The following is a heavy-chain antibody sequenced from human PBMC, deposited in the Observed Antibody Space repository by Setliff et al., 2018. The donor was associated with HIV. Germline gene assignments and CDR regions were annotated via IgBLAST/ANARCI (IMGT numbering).Heavy chain of an antibody. Sequence: GGSLRLSCAASGFTFSSYSMNWVRQAPGKGLEWVSRISGSGDSTFYADSLKGRFTISRDNSKNTLYLQMNSLRAEDTAVYYCAKTLPTLYPPHDYYFAMDVWGQGTTVTVSS. J-gene: IGHJ6*02. CDR3: AKTLPTLYPPHDYYFAMDV. CDR2: ISGSGDST. CDR1: GFTFSSYS. D-gene: IGHD2-15*01. V-gene: IGHV3-23*01.